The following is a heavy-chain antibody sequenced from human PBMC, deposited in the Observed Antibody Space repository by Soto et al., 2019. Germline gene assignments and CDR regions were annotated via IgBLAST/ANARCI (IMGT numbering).Heavy chain of an antibody. V-gene: IGHV4-59*01. J-gene: IGHJ4*02. CDR1: GGSISSYY. Sequence: SETLSLTCTVSGGSISSYYWSWIRQPPGRGLDWIGYIYYSERTNYNPSLKSRVTISVDTSKNQFSVKLSSVTAADTAVYYCARSDGRYWGQGTLVTVSA. CDR2: IYYSERT. CDR3: ARSDGRY.